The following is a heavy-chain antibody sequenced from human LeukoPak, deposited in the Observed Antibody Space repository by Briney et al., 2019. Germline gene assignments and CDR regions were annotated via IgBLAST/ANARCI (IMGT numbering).Heavy chain of an antibody. CDR3: AREQAVATTLRVFDI. J-gene: IGHJ3*02. CDR1: GYTFTSYY. CDR2: ISAYNGNT. D-gene: IGHD6-19*01. V-gene: IGHV1-18*04. Sequence: ASVKVSCKASGYTFTSYYMHWVRQAPGQGLEWMGWISAYNGNTNYAQKLQGRVTMTTDTSTSTAYMELRSLRSDDTAVYYCAREQAVATTLRVFDIWGQGTMVTVSS.